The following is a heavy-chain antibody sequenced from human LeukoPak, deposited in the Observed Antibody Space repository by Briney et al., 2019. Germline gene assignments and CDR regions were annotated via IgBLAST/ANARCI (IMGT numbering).Heavy chain of an antibody. CDR3: ARQGRWNDENWFDP. CDR1: GGSISSYY. J-gene: IGHJ5*02. D-gene: IGHD1-1*01. V-gene: IGHV4-4*07. Sequence: KASETLSLTCTVSGGSISSYYWSWIRQPAGKGLEWIGRIYTSGSTNYNPSLKSRVTMSVDTSKNQFSLKPSSVTAADTAVYYCARQGRWNDENWFDPWGQGTLVTVSS. CDR2: IYTSGST.